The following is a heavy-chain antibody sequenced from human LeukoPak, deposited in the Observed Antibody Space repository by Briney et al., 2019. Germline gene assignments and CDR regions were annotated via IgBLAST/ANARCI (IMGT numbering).Heavy chain of an antibody. J-gene: IGHJ4*02. Sequence: GGSLRLSCAVSGFPFSVYEINWVRQAPGKGLEWVSYISSSGSTIYYADSVKGRFTISRDNAKNSLYLQMNSLRAEDTAVYYCARSGGGSGWDLDYWGQGTLVTVSS. CDR1: GFPFSVYE. D-gene: IGHD6-19*01. V-gene: IGHV3-48*03. CDR3: ARSGGGSGWDLDY. CDR2: ISSSGSTI.